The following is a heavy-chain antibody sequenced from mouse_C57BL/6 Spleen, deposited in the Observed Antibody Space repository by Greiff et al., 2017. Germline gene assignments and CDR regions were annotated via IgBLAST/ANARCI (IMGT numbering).Heavy chain of an antibody. CDR1: GFTFTAYY. Sequence: EVKLMESGGGLVQPGGSLSLSCAASGFTFTAYYMSWVRQPPGKALEWLGFIRNKANGYTTEYSASVKGRFTISRDNSQSILYLQMNALRADDSATYYCARSEYGKGFADWGQGTLVTVSA. J-gene: IGHJ3*01. CDR2: IRNKANGYTT. D-gene: IGHD1-1*02. V-gene: IGHV7-3*01. CDR3: ARSEYGKGFAD.